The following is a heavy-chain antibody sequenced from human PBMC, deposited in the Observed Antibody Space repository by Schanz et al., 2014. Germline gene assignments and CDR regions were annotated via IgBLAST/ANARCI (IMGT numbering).Heavy chain of an antibody. J-gene: IGHJ5*02. CDR1: GYTFTGYY. CDR3: ARRGPNCSNNACYHGWFDP. Sequence: QVLLVQSGAEVKQPGASVKVSCKASGYTFTGYYIHWVRQAPGQGFEWMGWINPLSGATDYAPTFQGRVPMTRDTSISTAYMEVTRLVSSDTAVYYCARRGPNCSNNACYHGWFDPWGQGTLVTVSS. D-gene: IGHD4-4*01. CDR2: INPLSGAT. V-gene: IGHV1-2*02.